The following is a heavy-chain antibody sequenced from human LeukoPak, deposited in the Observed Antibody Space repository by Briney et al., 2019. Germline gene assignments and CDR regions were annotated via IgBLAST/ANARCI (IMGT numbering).Heavy chain of an antibody. CDR3: ARGFHYDSSGYYYFY. J-gene: IGHJ4*02. CDR2: IIPLFGTA. CDR1: GGTFSSYA. Sequence: SVKVSCKASGGTFSSYAISWVRQAPGQGLEWMGGIIPLFGTANYAQKFQGRLTITTDESTSTAYMELSSLRSEDTAVYYCARGFHYDSSGYYYFYWGQGTLVTASS. D-gene: IGHD3-22*01. V-gene: IGHV1-69*05.